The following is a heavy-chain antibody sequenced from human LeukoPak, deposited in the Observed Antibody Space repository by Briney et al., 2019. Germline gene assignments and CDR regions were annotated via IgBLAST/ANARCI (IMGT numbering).Heavy chain of an antibody. Sequence: GASVKVSCKASGYTFTSYDINWVRQATGQGLEWMGWMNPNSGNTGYAQKFQGRVTMTRNTSISTAYMELSSLRSEDTAVYYCARDIAAAGTGGKYYYYYYGTDVWGQGTTVTVSS. V-gene: IGHV1-8*01. CDR3: ARDIAAAGTGGKYYYYYYGTDV. CDR1: GYTFTSYD. D-gene: IGHD6-13*01. J-gene: IGHJ6*02. CDR2: MNPNSGNT.